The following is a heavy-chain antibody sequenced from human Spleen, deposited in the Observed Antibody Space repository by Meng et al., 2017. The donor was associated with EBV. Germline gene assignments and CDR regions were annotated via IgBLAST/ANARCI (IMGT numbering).Heavy chain of an antibody. J-gene: IGHJ4*02. D-gene: IGHD3-10*01. CDR3: ARGSGELNRIMDH. CDR1: GHTLTSYY. CDR2: INPEGGTT. V-gene: IGHV1-46*01. Sequence: QGQLGLCGTAVKKLWASRKIPCKTSGHTLTSYYIHGVRKAPGQGPEWMGIINPEGGTTSDAQKFQGRVTMTRDTSTSTVFMELTSLRYEDTAIYYCARGSGELNRIMDHWGQGTLVTVSS.